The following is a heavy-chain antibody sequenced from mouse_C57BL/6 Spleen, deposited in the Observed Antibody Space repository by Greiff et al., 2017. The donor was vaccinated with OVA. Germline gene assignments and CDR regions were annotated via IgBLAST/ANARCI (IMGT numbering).Heavy chain of an antibody. CDR2: IYPGSGNT. CDR1: GYTFTDYY. J-gene: IGHJ1*03. Sequence: QVQLQQSGAELVRPGASVKLSCKASGYTFTDYYINWVKQRPGQGLEWIARIYPGSGNTYYNEKFKGKATLTAEKSSSTAYMQLSSLTSEDSAVYFCARYHGNLRYFDVWGTGTTVTVSS. D-gene: IGHD2-1*01. V-gene: IGHV1-76*01. CDR3: ARYHGNLRYFDV.